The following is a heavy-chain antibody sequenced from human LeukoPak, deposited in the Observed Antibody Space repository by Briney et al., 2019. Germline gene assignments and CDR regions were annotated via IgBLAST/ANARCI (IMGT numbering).Heavy chain of an antibody. CDR1: GFTFTGYY. D-gene: IGHD1-26*01. Sequence: ASVKVSCKASGFTFTGYYIHWVRQAPGQGLEWMGWINPNKGGTQFAQRFQGRVNMTIDTSISTAYMELRSLRSDDTAVYYCARAERELLDYWGQGTLVTVSS. J-gene: IGHJ4*02. V-gene: IGHV1-2*02. CDR3: ARAERELLDY. CDR2: INPNKGGT.